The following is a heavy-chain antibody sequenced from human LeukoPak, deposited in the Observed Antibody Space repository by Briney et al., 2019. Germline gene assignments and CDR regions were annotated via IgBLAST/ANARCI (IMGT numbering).Heavy chain of an antibody. V-gene: IGHV4-34*01. CDR3: AGRRFGELFSS. J-gene: IGHJ5*02. CDR1: GGSFSGYY. Sequence: SETLSLTCAVHGGSFSGYYWSWIRQPPGKGLEWIGEINHSGSTNYNPSLKSRATISVDTSKNQFSLKLTSVTAADTAVYYCAGRRFGELFSSWGQGTQVTVSS. CDR2: INHSGST. D-gene: IGHD3-10*01.